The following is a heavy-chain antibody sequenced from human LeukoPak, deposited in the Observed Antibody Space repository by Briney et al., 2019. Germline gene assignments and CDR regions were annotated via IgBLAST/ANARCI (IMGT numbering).Heavy chain of an antibody. CDR3: ARLPSQGIAAAGTLWFDP. Sequence: ASVKVSCKASGYTFTSYGISWVRQAPGQGLEWMGWISAYNGNTNYAQKLQGRVTMTTDTSTSTAYMELRSLRSDDTAVYYCARLPSQGIAAAGTLWFDPWGQGTLVTASS. V-gene: IGHV1-18*01. CDR1: GYTFTSYG. D-gene: IGHD6-13*01. J-gene: IGHJ5*02. CDR2: ISAYNGNT.